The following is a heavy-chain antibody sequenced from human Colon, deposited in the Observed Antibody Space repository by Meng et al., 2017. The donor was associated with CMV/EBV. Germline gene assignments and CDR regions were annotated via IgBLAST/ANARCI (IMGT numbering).Heavy chain of an antibody. D-gene: IGHD2-15*01. Sequence: GESLKISCVASGFTFSSDSMNWVRQAPGKGLEWVSSISSSSDYIFYADSLKGRFTFSRDNAESSLSLQMNSLRAEDTAVYYCARSYCSSDRCYRTFDMWGQGTMVTVSS. J-gene: IGHJ3*02. CDR2: ISSSSDYI. CDR1: GFTFSSDS. CDR3: ARSYCSSDRCYRTFDM. V-gene: IGHV3-21*01.